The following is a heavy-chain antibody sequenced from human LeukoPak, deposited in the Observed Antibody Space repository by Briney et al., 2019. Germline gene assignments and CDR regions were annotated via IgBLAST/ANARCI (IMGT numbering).Heavy chain of an antibody. D-gene: IGHD3-22*01. CDR1: GFTFSDYY. CDR2: ISSSGSTI. V-gene: IGHV3-11*01. Sequence: PGGSLRLSCAASGFTFSDYYMSWIRQAPGKGLEWVSYISSSGSTIYYADSVKGRFTISRDNSKNTLYLQMNSLRAEDTAVYHCARASHGDSSGSYFYYFDNWGQGTLVTVSS. J-gene: IGHJ4*02. CDR3: ARASHGDSSGSYFYYFDN.